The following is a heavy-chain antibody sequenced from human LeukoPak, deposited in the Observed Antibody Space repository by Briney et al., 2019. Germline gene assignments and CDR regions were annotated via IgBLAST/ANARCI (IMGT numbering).Heavy chain of an antibody. CDR1: GYTFSSYW. J-gene: IGHJ4*02. Sequence: GESLKISCKGSGYTFSSYWIGWVRQMPGKGLEWMGIIYPGDSDSRYSPSLQGQVTISVDTSIGTAYLQWSSLKASDTAIYYCARQNDFRLDYWGQGTLVTVSS. V-gene: IGHV5-51*01. CDR3: ARQNDFRLDY. CDR2: IYPGDSDS. D-gene: IGHD3-3*01.